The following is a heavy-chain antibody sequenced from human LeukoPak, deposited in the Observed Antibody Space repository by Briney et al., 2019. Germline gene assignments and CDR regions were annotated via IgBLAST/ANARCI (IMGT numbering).Heavy chain of an antibody. Sequence: GASVKVSCKTSGYTFTGYYMHWVRQAPAQEREWMGWINPNSGGTNYAQKFQDRVTMTGDTSISTAYMELSRLTSDDSAVYYCARAPMIVVVFPPRLDYWGQGTLVTVSS. CDR2: INPNSGGT. J-gene: IGHJ4*02. CDR1: GYTFTGYY. CDR3: ARAPMIVVVFPPRLDY. V-gene: IGHV1-2*02. D-gene: IGHD3-22*01.